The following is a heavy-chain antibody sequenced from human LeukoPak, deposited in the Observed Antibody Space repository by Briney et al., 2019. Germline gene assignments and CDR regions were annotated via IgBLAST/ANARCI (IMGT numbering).Heavy chain of an antibody. D-gene: IGHD6-13*01. CDR2: IYPDDSDT. CDR3: EKLGAYTSSWYGFVDY. Sequence: GEALKISGKGSGYSFTNYWIGWVRQMPGKCLEWMGIIYPDDSDTRYSPSFQGQVTISLDKPISTAYLQWSSLKASDTAMYYCEKLGAYTSSWYGFVDYWGQGTLVTVSS. V-gene: IGHV5-51*01. J-gene: IGHJ4*02. CDR1: GYSFTNYW.